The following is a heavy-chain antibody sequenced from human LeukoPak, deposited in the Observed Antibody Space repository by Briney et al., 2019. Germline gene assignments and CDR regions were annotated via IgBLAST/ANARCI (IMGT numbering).Heavy chain of an antibody. CDR3: ARGSSANGGDY. V-gene: IGHV3-33*01. CDR1: GFTFSNYG. J-gene: IGHJ4*02. D-gene: IGHD2-8*01. CDR2: IWYDGSSK. Sequence: PGGSLRLSWAASGFTFSNYGMHWVRPAPGKGLEWVAVIWYDGSSKYYADSVKRRFTISRDNSKNMLYLEVNSLRAEDTAVYYCARGSSANGGDYWGEGTLVTVS.